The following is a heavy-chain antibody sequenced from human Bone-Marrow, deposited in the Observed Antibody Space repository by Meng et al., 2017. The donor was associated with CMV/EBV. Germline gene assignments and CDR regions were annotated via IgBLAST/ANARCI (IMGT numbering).Heavy chain of an antibody. CDR3: ARDIRFLDQYYYYGMDV. CDR2: ISAYNGNT. J-gene: IGHJ6*02. Sequence: ASVKVSCKASGYTFTSYGISWVRQAPGQGLEWMGWISAYNGNTNYAQKLQGRVTMTTDTSTSTAYMELRSLRSDDTAVYYCARDIRFLDQYYYYGMDVWGQGTTVTVSS. V-gene: IGHV1-18*01. CDR1: GYTFTSYG. D-gene: IGHD3/OR15-3a*01.